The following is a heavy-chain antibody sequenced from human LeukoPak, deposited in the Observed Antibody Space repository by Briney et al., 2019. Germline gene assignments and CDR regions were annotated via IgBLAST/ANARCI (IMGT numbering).Heavy chain of an antibody. Sequence: PGGSLRLSCAASGFTFSDYYMSWIRQAPRKELEWVSYISSRGSTIYYADSVKGRFTISRDNARNSLYLQMNSLRAEDTAVYYCARVPGIAAAGDYWGQGTLVTVSS. CDR2: ISSRGSTI. V-gene: IGHV3-11*04. CDR3: ARVPGIAAAGDY. D-gene: IGHD6-13*01. CDR1: GFTFSDYY. J-gene: IGHJ4*02.